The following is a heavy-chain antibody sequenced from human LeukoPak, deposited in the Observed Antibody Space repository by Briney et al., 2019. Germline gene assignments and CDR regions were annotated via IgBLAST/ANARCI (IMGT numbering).Heavy chain of an antibody. CDR2: IWYGGSNK. J-gene: IGHJ4*02. D-gene: IGHD6-13*01. CDR1: GFTFSSYG. V-gene: IGHV3-33*08. CDR3: ARGGGYQQLVQTALDY. Sequence: GRSLRLSCAASGFTFSSYGMHWVRQAPGKGLEWVAVIWYGGSNKYYADSAKGRFTISRDNSKNTLYLQMNSLRAEDTAVYYCARGGGYQQLVQTALDYWGQGTLVTVSS.